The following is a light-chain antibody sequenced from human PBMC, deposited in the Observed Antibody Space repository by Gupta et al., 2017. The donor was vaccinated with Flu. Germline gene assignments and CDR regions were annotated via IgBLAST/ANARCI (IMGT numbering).Light chain of an antibody. CDR3: SSSTSSNTLQV. Sequence: QSALTQPASVSGSPGQSITLSCTGTSSDVGSFNYVSWYQQPPGKAPKLIIYEVNHRPAGVSNRFSCFNSSNTASPTISWLQAEDDAGYYCSSSTSSNTLQVFGTGTKVTVL. J-gene: IGLJ1*01. V-gene: IGLV2-14*01. CDR1: SSDVGSFNY. CDR2: EVN.